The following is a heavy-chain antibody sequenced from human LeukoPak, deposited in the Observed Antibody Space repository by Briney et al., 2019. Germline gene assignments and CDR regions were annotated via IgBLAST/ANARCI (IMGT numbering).Heavy chain of an antibody. CDR3: AREGGLYGGFLGGLDY. Sequence: GRSLRLSCAASGFTFSSYAMHWVRQAPGKGLEWVAVISYDGSNKYYADSVKGRFTISRDNSKNTLYLQMNSLRAEDTAVYYCAREGGLYGGFLGGLDYWGQGTLVTVSS. CDR2: ISYDGSNK. J-gene: IGHJ4*02. CDR1: GFTFSSYA. V-gene: IGHV3-30-3*01. D-gene: IGHD3-16*01.